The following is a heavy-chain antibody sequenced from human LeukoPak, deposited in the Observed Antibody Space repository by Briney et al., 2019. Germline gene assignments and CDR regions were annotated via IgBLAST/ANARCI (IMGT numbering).Heavy chain of an antibody. V-gene: IGHV4-39*07. CDR1: GGSNSSSSYY. J-gene: IGHJ4*02. D-gene: IGHD6-19*01. CDR2: IYYSGST. CDR3: ARDNHLRLPSSGWFLY. Sequence: PSETLSLTCTVSGGSNSSSSYYWGWIRQPPGKGLEWIGSIYYSGSTYYNPSLKSRVTISVDTSKNQFSLKLSSVTAADTAVYYCARDNHLRLPSSGWFLYWGQGTLVTVSS.